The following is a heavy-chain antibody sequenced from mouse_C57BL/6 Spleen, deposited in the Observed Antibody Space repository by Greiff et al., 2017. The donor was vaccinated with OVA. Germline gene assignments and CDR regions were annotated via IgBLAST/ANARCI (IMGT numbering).Heavy chain of an antibody. CDR3: TTFTTVVAPYIDY. CDR1: GFNIKDDY. J-gene: IGHJ2*01. V-gene: IGHV14-4*01. CDR2: IDPENGDT. Sequence: VQLQQSGAELVRPGASVKLSCTASGFNIKDDYMHWVKQRPEQGLEWIGWIDPENGDTEYASKFQGKATITADTSSNTAYLQLSSLTSEDTAVYYCTTFTTVVAPYIDYWGQGTTLTVSS. D-gene: IGHD1-1*01.